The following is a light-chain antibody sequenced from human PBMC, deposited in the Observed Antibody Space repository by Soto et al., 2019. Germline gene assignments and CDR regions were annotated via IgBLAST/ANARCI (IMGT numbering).Light chain of an antibody. CDR1: QNVYSY. CDR2: GAS. V-gene: IGKV3-15*01. Sequence: DIVLTQSPATLSLSPGERATLSCRASQNVYSYVARYQQKIGQAPTLLIYGASTRATGIPARFSGSGSGTEFTLTISSLQSEDFAVYYCQQYNNWPPWTFGQGTKVDIK. CDR3: QQYNNWPPWT. J-gene: IGKJ1*01.